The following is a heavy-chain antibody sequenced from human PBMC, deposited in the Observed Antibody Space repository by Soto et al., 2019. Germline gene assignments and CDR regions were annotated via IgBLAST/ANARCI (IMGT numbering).Heavy chain of an antibody. CDR1: GFTFSSYA. CDR3: ARDSIAARVGYYFDY. D-gene: IGHD6-6*01. J-gene: IGHJ4*02. CDR2: ISYDGSNK. Sequence: QVQLVESGGGVVQPGRSLRLSCAASGFTFSSYAMHWVRQAPGKGLEWVAVISYDGSNKYYADSVKGRFTISRDNSKNTLYLQMNSRRAEDTAVYYCARDSIAARVGYYFDYWGQGTLVTVSS. V-gene: IGHV3-30-3*01.